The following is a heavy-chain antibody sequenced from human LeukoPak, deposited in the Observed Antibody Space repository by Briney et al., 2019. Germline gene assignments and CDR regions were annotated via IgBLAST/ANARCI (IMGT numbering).Heavy chain of an antibody. V-gene: IGHV4-39*01. CDR3: ASLGTLRS. Sequence: SETLSLTCTVSGGSVSSSSYYWGWLRQPPGKGLEWIGSISYRGTNYKNPSLKSRVSISIDTSKNQFSVKLTSVTVADTAMYYCASLGTLRSWGQGTLVTVSS. CDR1: GGSVSSSSYY. J-gene: IGHJ5*02. D-gene: IGHD7-27*01. CDR2: ISYRGTN.